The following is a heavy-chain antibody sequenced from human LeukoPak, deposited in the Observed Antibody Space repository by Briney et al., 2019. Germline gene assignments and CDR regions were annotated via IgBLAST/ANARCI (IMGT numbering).Heavy chain of an antibody. Sequence: GESLKISCKGSGYSFTSYRIGWVRQMPGKGLEWMGIIYPGDSDTRYSPSFQGQVTISADKSISTAYLQWSSLKASDTAMYYCATSGYCSGGSCYPGLDYWGQGTLVTVSS. CDR2: IYPGDSDT. V-gene: IGHV5-51*01. D-gene: IGHD2-15*01. J-gene: IGHJ4*02. CDR1: GYSFTSYR. CDR3: ATSGYCSGGSCYPGLDY.